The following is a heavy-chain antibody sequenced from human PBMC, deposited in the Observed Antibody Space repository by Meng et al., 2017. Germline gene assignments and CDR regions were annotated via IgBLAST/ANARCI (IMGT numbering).Heavy chain of an antibody. J-gene: IGHJ4*02. D-gene: IGHD1-26*01. Sequence: QLQQSGPGLVNPCQTLSLICAISGDIVSSNSAAWNWIRQSPSRGLEWLGRAYYRSKWYHDYAESVKSRISIDPDTSKNQFSLQLRSVTPEDSAVYYCARGSYSFDSWGQRTLVTVSS. CDR2: AYYRSKWYH. CDR3: ARGSYSFDS. V-gene: IGHV6-1*01. CDR1: GDIVSSNSAA.